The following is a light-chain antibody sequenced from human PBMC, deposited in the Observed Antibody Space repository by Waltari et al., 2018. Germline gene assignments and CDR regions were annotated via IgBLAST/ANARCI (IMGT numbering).Light chain of an antibody. J-gene: IGKJ1*01. V-gene: IGKV1-5*01. Sequence: DIQMTQSPSPLSASVGDRVTITCRGSQSISSWLAWYQQKPGKVPKLLIDDASSLERGVPSRFSGSGSGTEFTLTISSLQPDDFATYYCQQYNSYSPVFGQGTKVEIK. CDR3: QQYNSYSPV. CDR2: DAS. CDR1: QSISSW.